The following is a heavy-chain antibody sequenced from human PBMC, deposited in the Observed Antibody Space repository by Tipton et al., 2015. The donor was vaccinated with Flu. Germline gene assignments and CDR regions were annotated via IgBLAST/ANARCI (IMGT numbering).Heavy chain of an antibody. J-gene: IGHJ6*02. V-gene: IGHV3-30-3*01. CDR1: GFTFSSYA. Sequence: SLRLSCAASGFTFSSYAMHWVRQAPGKGLEWVAVISYDGSNKYYADSVKGRFTISRDNSKNTLYLQMNSLRAEDTAVYYCARGSIAASTYMDVWGQGTTVTVSS. D-gene: IGHD6-6*01. CDR2: ISYDGSNK. CDR3: ARGSIAASTYMDV.